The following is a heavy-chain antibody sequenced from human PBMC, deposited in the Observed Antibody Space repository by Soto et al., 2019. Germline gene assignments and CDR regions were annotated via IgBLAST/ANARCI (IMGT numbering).Heavy chain of an antibody. CDR1: GFTFSSYW. V-gene: IGHV3-7*01. CDR2: IKQDGSEK. D-gene: IGHD4-17*01. J-gene: IGHJ6*03. Sequence: GGSLRLSCAASGFTFSSYWMSWVRQAPGKGLEWVANIKQDGSEKYYVDSVKGRFTISRDNARNSLYLQMNSLRAEDTAVYYCAREPYDYGDSYYYYYYMDVWGKGTTVTVSS. CDR3: AREPYDYGDSYYYYYYMDV.